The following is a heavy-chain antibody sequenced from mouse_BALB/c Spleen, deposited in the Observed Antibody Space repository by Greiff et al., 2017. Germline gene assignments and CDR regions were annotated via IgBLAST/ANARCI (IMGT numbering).Heavy chain of an antibody. Sequence: EVHLVESGGGLVQPGGSRKLSCAASGFTFSSFGMHWVRQAPAKGLEWVAYISSGSSTIYYADTVKGRFTISSDNPKNTLFLQMTSLRSEDTAVYYCARGGGRRWDGWFAYWGQGTLVTVSA. V-gene: IGHV5-17*02. J-gene: IGHJ3*01. CDR3: ARGGGRRWDGWFAY. CDR1: GFTFSSFG. D-gene: IGHD4-1*01. CDR2: ISSGSSTI.